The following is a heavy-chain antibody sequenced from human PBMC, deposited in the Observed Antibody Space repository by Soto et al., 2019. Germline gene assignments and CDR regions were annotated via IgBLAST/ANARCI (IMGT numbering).Heavy chain of an antibody. Sequence: GASVKVSCKASGYTFTSCGISWVRQAPGQGLEWMGWINAGNGNTKYSQKFQGRVTITRDTSASTAYMELSSLRSEDTAVYYCAREKDIAAAGTGNWFDPWGQGTLVTVSS. D-gene: IGHD6-13*01. CDR1: GYTFTSCG. V-gene: IGHV1-3*01. CDR3: AREKDIAAAGTGNWFDP. J-gene: IGHJ5*02. CDR2: INAGNGNT.